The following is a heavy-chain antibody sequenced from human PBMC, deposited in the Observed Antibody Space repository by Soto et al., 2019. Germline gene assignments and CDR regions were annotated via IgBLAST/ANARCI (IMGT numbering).Heavy chain of an antibody. J-gene: IGHJ4*02. V-gene: IGHV4-30-4*01. D-gene: IGHD6-13*01. Sequence: PSESVSLTCTVSGCSISSGDYYWSWIRQPPGKGLEWIGYIYYSGSTYYNPSLKSRVTISVDTSKNQFSLKLSSVTAADTAVYYCAREAAAGTNFDYWGQGTLVTVSS. CDR3: AREAAAGTNFDY. CDR2: IYYSGST. CDR1: GCSISSGDYY.